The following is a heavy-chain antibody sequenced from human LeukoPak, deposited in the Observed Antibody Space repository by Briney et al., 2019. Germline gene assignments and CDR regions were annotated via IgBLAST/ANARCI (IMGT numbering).Heavy chain of an antibody. CDR2: INQDGSEK. CDR1: GFTFSSYW. J-gene: IGHJ4*02. V-gene: IGHV3-7*01. Sequence: GGSLRLSCAASGFTFSSYWMSWVRQAPGKGLEWVANINQDGSEKNYVDSVKGRFTISRDNAKTSFYLQMNSLRAEDTAVYYCARSLWPEDCWGRGTLVTVSS. D-gene: IGHD5-18*01. CDR3: ARSLWPEDC.